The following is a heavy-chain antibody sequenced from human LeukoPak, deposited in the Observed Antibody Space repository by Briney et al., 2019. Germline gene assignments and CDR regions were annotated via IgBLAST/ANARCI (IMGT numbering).Heavy chain of an antibody. CDR1: GFTFSSYS. CDR2: ISSSSSYI. CDR3: AGGSGFVIDC. D-gene: IGHD5-12*01. J-gene: IGHJ4*02. V-gene: IGHV3-21*01. Sequence: GGSLRLSCAASGFTFSSYSMNWVRQAPGKGLEWVSSISSSSSYIYYADSVKGRFTIPRDNAQNSLFLQLNSLRVEDTAVYYCAGGSGFVIDCWGQGTLVTVSS.